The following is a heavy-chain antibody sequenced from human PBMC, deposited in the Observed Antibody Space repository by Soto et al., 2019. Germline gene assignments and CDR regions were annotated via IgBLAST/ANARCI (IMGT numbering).Heavy chain of an antibody. Sequence: EVQLLESGGDLVQPGGSLRLSCAASGFTFSNFALSWVRQAPGGGLEWVSGISASGRDIHYADSVKDRFTVSRDNSKNTLYLQMNSLRADDTVIYYCAKGKTSGWYYFDYWGQGALVTVSS. D-gene: IGHD6-19*01. V-gene: IGHV3-23*01. CDR1: GFTFSNFA. CDR3: AKGKTSGWYYFDY. CDR2: ISASGRDI. J-gene: IGHJ4*02.